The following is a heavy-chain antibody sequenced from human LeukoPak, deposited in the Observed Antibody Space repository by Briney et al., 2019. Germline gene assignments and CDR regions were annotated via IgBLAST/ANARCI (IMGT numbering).Heavy chain of an antibody. CDR2: INHSGST. D-gene: IGHD6-19*01. CDR3: ARELTSGLYYFDY. CDR1: GGSFSGYY. J-gene: IGHJ4*02. V-gene: IGHV4-34*01. Sequence: SETLSLTCAVYGGSFSGYYWSWIRQPPGKGLEWIGEINHSGSTNYNPSLKSRVTLSVDESKNQFSLKLSSVTAADTAVYYCARELTSGLYYFDYWGQGTLVTVSS.